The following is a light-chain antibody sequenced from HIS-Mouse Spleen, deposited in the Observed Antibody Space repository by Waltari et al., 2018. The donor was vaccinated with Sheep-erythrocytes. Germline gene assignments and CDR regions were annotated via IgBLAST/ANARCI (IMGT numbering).Light chain of an antibody. CDR1: SSSVGSYNL. V-gene: IGLV2-23*01. Sequence: QSALTQPASVSGSPGQSITISCTGTSSSVGSYNLFSWYQQHPGKAPKLMIYEGSKRPSGVSNRFSGSKSGNTASLTISGLQAEDEADYYCCSYAGSNNWVFGGGTKLTVL. J-gene: IGLJ3*02. CDR3: CSYAGSNNWV. CDR2: EGS.